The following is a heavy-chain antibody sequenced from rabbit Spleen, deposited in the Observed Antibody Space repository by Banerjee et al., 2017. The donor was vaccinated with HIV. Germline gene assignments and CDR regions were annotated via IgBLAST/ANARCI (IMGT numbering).Heavy chain of an antibody. CDR1: GFAFNSVYD. V-gene: IGHV1S40*01. CDR2: IYSTIDYT. Sequence: QSLEESGGGLVQPEGSLTLTCTASGFAFNSVYDMCWVRQAPGKGLEWIGYIYSTIDYTYYATWAKGRFTISKTSSTTVTLQMTSLTAADTATYFCARDTSSSFSSYGMDLWGPGTLVTVS. CDR3: ARDTSSSFSSYGMDL. D-gene: IGHD1-1*01. J-gene: IGHJ6*01.